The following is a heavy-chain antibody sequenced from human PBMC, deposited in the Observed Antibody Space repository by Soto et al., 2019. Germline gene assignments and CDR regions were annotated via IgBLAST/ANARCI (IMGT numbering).Heavy chain of an antibody. Sequence: GESLKISCKGSGYSFTSYWIGWVRQMPGKGLEWMGIIYPGDSDTRCSPSFQGQVTISADKSISTAYLQWSSLKASDTAMYYCARAEEAYDSSGSEYFQHWGQGTLVTVSS. CDR3: ARAEEAYDSSGSEYFQH. V-gene: IGHV5-51*01. D-gene: IGHD3-22*01. CDR1: GYSFTSYW. J-gene: IGHJ1*01. CDR2: IYPGDSDT.